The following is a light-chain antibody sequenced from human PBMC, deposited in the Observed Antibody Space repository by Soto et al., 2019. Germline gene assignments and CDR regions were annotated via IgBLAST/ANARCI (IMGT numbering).Light chain of an antibody. CDR1: TSTVGGYNF. J-gene: IGLJ1*01. CDR3: SSYTTTNSPDV. Sequence: QSALTQPASVSGSPGQWIPIPSTGSTSTVGGYNFVSWYQHHPAKPPKLILYEVPTRPSGVASRFSGSKSGNTASLTISGLQADDEANYYCSSYTTTNSPDVFGTGTKLTVL. V-gene: IGLV2-14*01. CDR2: EVP.